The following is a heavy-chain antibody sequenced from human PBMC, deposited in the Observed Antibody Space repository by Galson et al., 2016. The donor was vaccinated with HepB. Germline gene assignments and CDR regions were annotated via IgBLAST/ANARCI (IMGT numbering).Heavy chain of an antibody. CDR2: IYNTGTI. Sequence: TLSLTCTVSGGSISSGGHSWTWIRQHAVKGLEWIGYIYNTGTIYNNPSLKSRVSISVDTPKNQFSLKLTSVTAADTAVYFCARGGYALEYWGQGILVTVSS. CDR1: GGSISSGGHS. D-gene: IGHD2-15*01. J-gene: IGHJ4*02. V-gene: IGHV4-31*03. CDR3: ARGGYALEY.